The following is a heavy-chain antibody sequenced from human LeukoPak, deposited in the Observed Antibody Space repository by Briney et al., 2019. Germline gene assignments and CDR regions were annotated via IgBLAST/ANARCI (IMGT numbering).Heavy chain of an antibody. CDR1: GYTFTGYY. J-gene: IGHJ3*02. CDR2: INPNSGGT. Sequence: GASVKVSFKASGYTFTGYYMHWVRQAPGQGLEWMGWINPNSGGTNYAQKFQGRVTMTRDTSISTAYMELSRLRSDDTAVYYCARRYCTNGVCASFDIWGQGTMVTVSS. CDR3: ARRYCTNGVCASFDI. D-gene: IGHD2-8*01. V-gene: IGHV1-2*02.